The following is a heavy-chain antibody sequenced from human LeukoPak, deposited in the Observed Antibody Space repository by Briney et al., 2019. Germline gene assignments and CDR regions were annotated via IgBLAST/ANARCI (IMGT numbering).Heavy chain of an antibody. D-gene: IGHD3-16*01. J-gene: IGHJ6*03. Sequence: GRSLRLSCVASGFTFSSYSMNWVRQAAGKGLEWVSYISGSSGTIYYADSVKGRFTISRDNAKNSLYLQMLSLRAEDTAVYYCARRSEFGVLYYMDIWGKGTTVTVSS. CDR3: ARRSEFGVLYYMDI. CDR2: ISGSSGTI. CDR1: GFTFSSYS. V-gene: IGHV3-48*01.